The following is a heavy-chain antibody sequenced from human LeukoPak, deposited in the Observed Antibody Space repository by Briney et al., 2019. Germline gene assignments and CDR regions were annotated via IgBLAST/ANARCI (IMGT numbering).Heavy chain of an antibody. CDR1: GGSFSGYY. CDR2: INHSGST. J-gene: IGHJ5*02. D-gene: IGHD3-10*01. V-gene: IGHV4-34*01. Sequence: PSETLSLTCAVYGGSFSGYYWSWIRQPPGKGLEWIGEINHSGSTNYNPSLKSRVTISVDTSKNQFSLKLSSVTAADTAVYYCARDLGYGSGSQRYNWFDPWGQGTLVTVSS. CDR3: ARDLGYGSGSQRYNWFDP.